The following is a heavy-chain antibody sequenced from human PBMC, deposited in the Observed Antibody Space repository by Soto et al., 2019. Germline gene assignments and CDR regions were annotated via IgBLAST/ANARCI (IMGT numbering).Heavy chain of an antibody. CDR3: ASPITMIVVVRDAFDI. J-gene: IGHJ3*02. Sequence: PGGSLRLSCAASGFTFSSYAMSWVRQAPGKGLEWVSAISGSGGSTYYADSVKGRFTISRDNSKNTLYLQMNSLRAEDTAVYYCASPITMIVVVRDAFDIWGQGTMVTVSS. D-gene: IGHD3-22*01. CDR2: ISGSGGST. CDR1: GFTFSSYA. V-gene: IGHV3-23*01.